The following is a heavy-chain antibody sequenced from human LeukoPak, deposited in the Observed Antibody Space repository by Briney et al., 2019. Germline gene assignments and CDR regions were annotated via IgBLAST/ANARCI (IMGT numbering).Heavy chain of an antibody. D-gene: IGHD1-26*01. V-gene: IGHV3-66*01. J-gene: IGHJ5*01. CDR2: IYSGGST. CDR1: EFTVSSNY. Sequence: PGGSLRLSCAASEFTVSSNYMSWVRQAPGKGLDWVSVIYSGGSTYYADSVKGRFTISRDNSKNTLYLQMNSLRAEDTAVYYCARETSGSYDWFDPWGQGTLVTVSS. CDR3: ARETSGSYDWFDP.